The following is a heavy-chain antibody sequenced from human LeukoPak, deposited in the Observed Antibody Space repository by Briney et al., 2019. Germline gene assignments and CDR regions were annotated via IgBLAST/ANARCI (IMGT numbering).Heavy chain of an antibody. Sequence: GGSLRLSCATSEFTFANAWMTWVRQAPGKGLEWVANIKQDGSEKYFVDSLKGRFTISRDNAKNSLYLEMNSLRAEDTALYYCAKYDSWSGYSFDYWGQGTLVTVSS. CDR1: EFTFANAW. CDR3: AKYDSWSGYSFDY. J-gene: IGHJ4*02. D-gene: IGHD3-3*01. V-gene: IGHV3-7*01. CDR2: IKQDGSEK.